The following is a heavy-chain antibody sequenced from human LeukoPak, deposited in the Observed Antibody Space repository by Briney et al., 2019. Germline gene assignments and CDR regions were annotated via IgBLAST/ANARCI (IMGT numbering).Heavy chain of an antibody. CDR1: GGSISSSSYY. Sequence: PSETLSLTCTVSGGSISSSSYYWGWIRQPPGKGLEWIGSIYYSGSTYYNPSLKSRVTISVDTSKNQFSLKLSSVTAADTAVYYCARHEGIVVVPAANPTPYYFDYWGQGTLVTVSS. CDR2: IYYSGST. J-gene: IGHJ4*02. V-gene: IGHV4-39*01. CDR3: ARHEGIVVVPAANPTPYYFDY. D-gene: IGHD2-2*01.